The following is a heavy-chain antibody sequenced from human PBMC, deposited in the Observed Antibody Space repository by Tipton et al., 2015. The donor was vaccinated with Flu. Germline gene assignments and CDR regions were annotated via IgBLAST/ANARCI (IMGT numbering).Heavy chain of an antibody. CDR2: IYYSGST. D-gene: IGHD1-1*01. V-gene: IGHV4-39*01. Sequence: TLSLTCTVSGGSISSSSYYWGWIRQPPGKGLEWIGSIYYSGSTYYNPSLKSRVTISVDTSKNQFSLKLSSVTAADTAVYYCAGTGRVDAFDIWGQGTMVTVSS. CDR1: GGSISSSSYY. J-gene: IGHJ3*02. CDR3: AGTGRVDAFDI.